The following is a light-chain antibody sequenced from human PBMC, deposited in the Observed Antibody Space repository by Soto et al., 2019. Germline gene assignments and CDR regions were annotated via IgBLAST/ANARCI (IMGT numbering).Light chain of an antibody. CDR3: CSYVGSNNYV. CDR1: SSDVGGYNY. Sequence: QSVLTQPPSASGSPGQSVAISCTGTSSDVGGYNYVSWYQQYPGKAPKLIMYEVTKRPSGVPDRFSGSKSGNTASLTVSGLQAGDEADYYCCSYVGSNNYVFGTGTNVTVL. V-gene: IGLV2-8*01. J-gene: IGLJ1*01. CDR2: EVT.